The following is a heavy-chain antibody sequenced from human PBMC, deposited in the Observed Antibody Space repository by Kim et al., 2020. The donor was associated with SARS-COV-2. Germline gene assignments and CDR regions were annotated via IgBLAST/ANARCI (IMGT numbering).Heavy chain of an antibody. CDR2: INHSGST. D-gene: IGHD1-1*01. CDR3: AIQLDYYYYGMDV. Sequence: SETLSLTCAVYGGSFSGYYWSGIRQPPGKGLEWIGEINHSGSTNYNPSLKSRVTISVDTSKNQFSLKLSSVTAADTAVYYCAIQLDYYYYGMDVWGQGTTVTVSS. CDR1: GGSFSGYY. J-gene: IGHJ6*02. V-gene: IGHV4-34*01.